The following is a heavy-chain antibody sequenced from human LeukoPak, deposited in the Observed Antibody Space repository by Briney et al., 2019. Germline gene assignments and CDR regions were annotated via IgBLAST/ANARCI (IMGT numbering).Heavy chain of an antibody. CDR1: GASTSDKY. CDR3: AQTTGWPGFDF. V-gene: IGHV4-59*08. CDR2: IYNGRNT. J-gene: IGHJ4*02. D-gene: IGHD6-19*01. Sequence: SETLSLTCSASGASTSDKYWSWIRQSPGRTLEWIGHIYNGRNTKYNPSLTSRVTISVDTSKNQFSLSLTSVTAADTAMYYCAQTTGWPGFDFCGPGALVTVSS.